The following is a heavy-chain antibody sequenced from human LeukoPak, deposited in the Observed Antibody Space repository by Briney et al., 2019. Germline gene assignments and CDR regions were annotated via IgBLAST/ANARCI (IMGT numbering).Heavy chain of an antibody. CDR2: IYTSGST. Sequence: SETLSLTCTVSGGSISSYCRSWIRQPAGKGLEWIGRIYTSGSTNYNPSLKSRVTMSVDTSKNQFSLKLSSVTAADTAVYYCARDLPYYDFWSGYGYYYYYMDVWGKGTTVTVSS. V-gene: IGHV4-4*07. J-gene: IGHJ6*03. CDR1: GGSISSYC. CDR3: ARDLPYYDFWSGYGYYYYYMDV. D-gene: IGHD3-3*01.